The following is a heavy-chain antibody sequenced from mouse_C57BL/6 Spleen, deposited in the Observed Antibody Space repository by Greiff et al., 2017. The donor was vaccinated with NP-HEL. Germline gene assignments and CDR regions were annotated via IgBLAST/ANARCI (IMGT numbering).Heavy chain of an antibody. CDR2: INPSTGGT. V-gene: IGHV1-42*01. CDR3: ARVETAQDHYFDY. D-gene: IGHD3-2*02. CDR1: GYSFTGYY. Sequence: EVQLQESGPELVKPGASVKISCKASGYSFTGYYMNWVKQSPEKSLEWIGEINPSTGGTTYNQKFKAKATLTVDKSSSTAYMQLKSLTSEDSAVYYCARVETAQDHYFDYWGQGTTLTVSS. J-gene: IGHJ2*01.